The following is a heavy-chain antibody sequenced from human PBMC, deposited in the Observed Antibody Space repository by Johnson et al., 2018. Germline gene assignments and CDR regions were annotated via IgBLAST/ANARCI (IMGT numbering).Heavy chain of an antibody. Sequence: QVQLVQSGGGVVQPGRSLRLSCAASGFTFSSYGMPWVRQAPGQGLVWVALISYDGSNKYYADSVKGRFIISRDNSKNTLYLQMTSLRAEETAVYYCAKDGLVGLAGDMDVWGKGTTVTGSS. V-gene: IGHV3-30*18. D-gene: IGHD6-19*01. CDR3: AKDGLVGLAGDMDV. J-gene: IGHJ6*03. CDR2: ISYDGSNK. CDR1: GFTFSSYG.